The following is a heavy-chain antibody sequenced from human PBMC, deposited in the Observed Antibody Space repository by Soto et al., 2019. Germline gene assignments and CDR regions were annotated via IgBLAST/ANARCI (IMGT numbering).Heavy chain of an antibody. CDR3: TTEYHWNYFSWNAFDI. Sequence: GGSLRLSCAASGFTFGGSPVHWVRQASGKGLEWVGRIRSKTDGGTTDYAAPVKGRFTISRDDSKNTLYLQMNSLKTEDTAVYYCTTEYHWNYFSWNAFDIWGQGTMVTVSS. CDR2: IRSKTDGGTT. CDR1: GFTFGGSP. J-gene: IGHJ3*02. V-gene: IGHV3-15*01. D-gene: IGHD1-7*01.